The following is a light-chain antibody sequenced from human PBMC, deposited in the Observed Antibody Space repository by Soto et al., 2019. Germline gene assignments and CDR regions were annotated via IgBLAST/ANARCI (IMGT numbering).Light chain of an antibody. V-gene: IGLV2-8*01. Sequence: ALTQPPSASGSPGQSVTLSCTGTKSDIGVYDFVSWYQHHPGKAPRLIIYEVVQRPSGVPDRFSGSKSGNTASLTVSGLQAADEADYFCKSYAGSNTYVFGSGTKLTVL. J-gene: IGLJ1*01. CDR1: KSDIGVYDF. CDR3: KSYAGSNTYV. CDR2: EVV.